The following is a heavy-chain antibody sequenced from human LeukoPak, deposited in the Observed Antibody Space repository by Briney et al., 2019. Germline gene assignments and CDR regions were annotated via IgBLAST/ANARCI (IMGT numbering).Heavy chain of an antibody. CDR2: IIPIFGTA. Sequence: SVKVSCKASGGTFSSYAISWVRQAPGQGLDWMGRIIPIFGTANYAQKFQGRVTITTDESTSTAYMELSSLRSEDTAVYCCARSNSSWYGTQPFDYWGQGTLVTVSS. CDR3: ARSNSSWYGTQPFDY. D-gene: IGHD6-13*01. V-gene: IGHV1-69*05. J-gene: IGHJ4*02. CDR1: GGTFSSYA.